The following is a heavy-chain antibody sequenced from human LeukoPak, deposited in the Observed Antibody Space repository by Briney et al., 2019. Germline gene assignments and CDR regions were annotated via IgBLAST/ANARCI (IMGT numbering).Heavy chain of an antibody. CDR1: GFTFSDYY. CDR2: ISSSGSTI. Sequence: GGSLRLSCAASGFTFSDYYMSWIRQAPGKGLEWVSYISSSGSTIYYADSVKGRFTISRDNAKNSLYLQMNSLRAEDTAVYYCARRAKVGVYYYGMDVWGQGTTVTVSS. D-gene: IGHD3-10*01. CDR3: ARRAKVGVYYYGMDV. V-gene: IGHV3-11*01. J-gene: IGHJ6*02.